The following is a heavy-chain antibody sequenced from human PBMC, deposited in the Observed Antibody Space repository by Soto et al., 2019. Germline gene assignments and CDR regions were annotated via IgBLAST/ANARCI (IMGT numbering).Heavy chain of an antibody. D-gene: IGHD1-26*01. CDR3: ARGVGLGEAFDI. CDR1: GGSISSGGYY. Sequence: QVQLQESGPGLVKPSQTLSLTCTVSGGSISSGGYYWRWIRQHPVKVLEWIGYIYYCRSTYYNPSLKSRVTISVDTSKNQFSLKLSSVTAADTAVYYCARGVGLGEAFDIWGQGTMVTVSS. J-gene: IGHJ3*02. V-gene: IGHV4-31*03. CDR2: IYYCRST.